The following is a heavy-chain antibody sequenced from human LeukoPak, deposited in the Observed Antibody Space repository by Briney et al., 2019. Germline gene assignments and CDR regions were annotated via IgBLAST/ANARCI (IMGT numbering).Heavy chain of an antibody. Sequence: SVKVSCKASGGTFSSYAISWVRQAPGQGLEWMGGIIPIFGTANYAQKFRGRVTITADESTSTAYMELSSLRSEDTAVYYCARAGYYGSGSYRALLDYWGQGTLVTVSS. CDR1: GGTFSSYA. D-gene: IGHD3-10*01. V-gene: IGHV1-69*13. CDR2: IIPIFGTA. CDR3: ARAGYYGSGSYRALLDY. J-gene: IGHJ4*02.